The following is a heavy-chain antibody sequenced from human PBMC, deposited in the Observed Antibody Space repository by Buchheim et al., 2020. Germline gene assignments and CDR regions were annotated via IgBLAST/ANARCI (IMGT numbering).Heavy chain of an antibody. Sequence: QVQLVESGGGVVQPGRSLRLSCAASGFTFSSHGMHWVRQAPGKGPEWVALISSDGNNKYYRDSVKGRFTISRDNSKKTLYLQMNSLRAEDTAVYYCTKWVNYYDSSGYNDWGQGT. CDR2: ISSDGNNK. CDR3: TKWVNYYDSSGYND. D-gene: IGHD3-22*01. V-gene: IGHV3-30*18. J-gene: IGHJ4*02. CDR1: GFTFSSHG.